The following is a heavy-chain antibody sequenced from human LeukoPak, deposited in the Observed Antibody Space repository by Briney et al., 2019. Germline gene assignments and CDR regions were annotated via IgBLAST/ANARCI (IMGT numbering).Heavy chain of an antibody. CDR1: GGSISSYY. CDR3: ARDTSGGRRYSGYQGDYYYYGMDV. CDR2: IYTSGST. D-gene: IGHD5-12*01. Sequence: NPSETLSLTCTVSGGSISSYYWSWIRQPAGKGLEWIGRIYTSGSTNYNPSLKSRVTMSVDTSKNQFSLKLSSVTAADTAVYYCARDTSGGRRYSGYQGDYYYYGMDVWGQGTTVTVSS. V-gene: IGHV4-4*07. J-gene: IGHJ6*02.